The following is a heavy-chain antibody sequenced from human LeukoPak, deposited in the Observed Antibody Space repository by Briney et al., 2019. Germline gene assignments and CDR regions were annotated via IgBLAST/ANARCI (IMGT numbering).Heavy chain of an antibody. V-gene: IGHV3-74*01. CDR3: ARGDSGSFYP. J-gene: IGHJ5*02. CDR2: VNNDGSST. CDR1: GFTFSNFW. D-gene: IGHD1-26*01. Sequence: GGSLRLSCAASGFTFSNFWMHWVRQAPGKGLVWVSRVNNDGSSTTYADSVKGRLTISRDNAKNTLYLQMNSLRVEDTAVYYCARGDSGSFYPWGQGTLVTVSS.